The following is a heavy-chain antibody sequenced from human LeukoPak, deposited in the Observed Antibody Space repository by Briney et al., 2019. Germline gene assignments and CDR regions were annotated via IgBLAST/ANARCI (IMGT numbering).Heavy chain of an antibody. D-gene: IGHD2-2*01. CDR3: AKEVKDCSSTSCYYYYGMDV. V-gene: IGHV3-30*18. Sequence: GGSLRLSCAAPGYTFSSYGMHWVRQAPGKGLEWVAVISYDGSNKYYADSVKGRFTISRDNSKNTLYLQMNGLRAEDTAVYYCAKEVKDCSSTSCYYYYGMDVWGKGTTVTVSS. CDR2: ISYDGSNK. J-gene: IGHJ6*04. CDR1: GYTFSSYG.